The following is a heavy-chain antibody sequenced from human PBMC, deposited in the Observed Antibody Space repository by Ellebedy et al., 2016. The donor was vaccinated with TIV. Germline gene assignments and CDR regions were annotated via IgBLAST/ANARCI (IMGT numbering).Heavy chain of an antibody. Sequence: GGSLRLSCAASGFTFNSYYMHWVRQPPGKGLEWVSRIKADGSGITYADSVRGRFTISRDNAKNTLYLQMNSLRAEDTAVYYCARGDRAGTTRLVDYWGQGTLVTVSS. CDR1: GFTFNSYY. CDR2: IKADGSGI. J-gene: IGHJ4*02. V-gene: IGHV3-74*03. CDR3: ARGDRAGTTRLVDY. D-gene: IGHD1-7*01.